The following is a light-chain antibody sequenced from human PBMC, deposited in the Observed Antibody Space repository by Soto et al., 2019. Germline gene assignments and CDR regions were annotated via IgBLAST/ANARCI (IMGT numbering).Light chain of an antibody. Sequence: EIVLTQSPGTLSLSLGERATLSCRASQSVSSSYLAWYQQKPGQAPRLLIYAASSRATGIPDRFSGSGSGTDFTLTISRLEPEDFAVYYCQQYGLSPEWTFGQGTKVEIK. CDR1: QSVSSSY. CDR2: AAS. V-gene: IGKV3-20*01. CDR3: QQYGLSPEWT. J-gene: IGKJ1*01.